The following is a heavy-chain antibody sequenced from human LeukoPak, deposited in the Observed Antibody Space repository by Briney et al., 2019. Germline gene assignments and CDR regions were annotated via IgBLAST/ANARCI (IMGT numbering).Heavy chain of an antibody. J-gene: IGHJ5*02. Sequence: ASVKVSCKASGYTFTSYYMHWVRQAPGQGLEWMGIINPSGGSTSYAQKFQGRVTMTRDTSTSTVYMELSSLRSEDTAVYYCTRTSNSPGWFDPWGQGTLVTVSS. CDR1: GYTFTSYY. CDR2: INPSGGST. D-gene: IGHD1-1*01. V-gene: IGHV1-46*01. CDR3: TRTSNSPGWFDP.